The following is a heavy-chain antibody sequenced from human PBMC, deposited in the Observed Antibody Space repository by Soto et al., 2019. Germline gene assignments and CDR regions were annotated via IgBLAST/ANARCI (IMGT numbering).Heavy chain of an antibody. CDR2: IYSGGST. J-gene: IGHJ4*02. D-gene: IGHD3-16*02. CDR1: GFTVSSNY. CDR3: ARDLYPGLDY. Sequence: EVQLVESGGGLVQPGGSLRLSCAASGFTVSSNYMSWVRQAPGKGLEWVSVIYSGGSTNYADSVKGRFTISRDNSKKWLYVQMNSLSAEDTAVYYCARDLYPGLDYWGQGTLVTVSS. V-gene: IGHV3-66*01.